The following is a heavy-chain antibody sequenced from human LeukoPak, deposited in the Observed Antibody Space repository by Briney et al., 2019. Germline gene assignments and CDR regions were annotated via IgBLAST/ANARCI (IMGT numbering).Heavy chain of an antibody. D-gene: IGHD5-24*01. CDR3: ARARWLQLPNY. V-gene: IGHV4-59*01. J-gene: IGHJ4*02. Sequence: SETLSLTCTVSGGSISSYYWSWIRQPPGKGLEWIGYIYYSGSTNYNPSLKSRVTISVDTSKNQFSLKLSSVTAADTAVYYCARARWLQLPNYRGQGTLVTVSS. CDR1: GGSISSYY. CDR2: IYYSGST.